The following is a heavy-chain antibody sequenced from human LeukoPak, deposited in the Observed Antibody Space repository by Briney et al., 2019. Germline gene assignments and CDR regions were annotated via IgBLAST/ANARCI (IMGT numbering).Heavy chain of an antibody. Sequence: GRSLRLSCAASGFTFSSYAMHWVRQAPGKGLEREAVISYDGSNKYYADSVKGRFTISRDDSKNTLYLQMNSLRAEDTAVYYCARDPNPYVEMATIADYWGQGTLVTVSS. V-gene: IGHV3-30-3*01. CDR2: ISYDGSNK. CDR3: ARDPNPYVEMATIADY. J-gene: IGHJ4*02. D-gene: IGHD5-24*01. CDR1: GFTFSSYA.